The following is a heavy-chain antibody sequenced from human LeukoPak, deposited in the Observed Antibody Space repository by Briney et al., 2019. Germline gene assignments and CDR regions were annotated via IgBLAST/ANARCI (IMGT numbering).Heavy chain of an antibody. V-gene: IGHV3-20*04. CDR3: ASWGQQLVYFDS. J-gene: IGHJ4*02. CDR1: GFTFNEYG. D-gene: IGHD6-13*01. CDR2: INWDGGRQ. Sequence: PGGSLRLSCAASGFTFNEYGMRWVRQAPGKGLEWVTCINWDGGRQGYADSVKGRFTISRDNAKNSLYLEMNSLRADEQALYYCASWGQQLVYFDSWGEGTLCSVSS.